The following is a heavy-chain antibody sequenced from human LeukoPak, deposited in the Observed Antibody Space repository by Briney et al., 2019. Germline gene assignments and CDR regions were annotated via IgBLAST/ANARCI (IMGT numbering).Heavy chain of an antibody. CDR1: GYSISSGYY. CDR3: ARAGTIFGVVTWFDP. Sequence: SETLSLTCTVSGYSISSGYYWGWIRQPPGKGLEWIVSIYHSGSTYYNPSLKSRVTISVDTSKNQFSLKLSSVTAADTAVYYCARAGTIFGVVTWFDPWGQGTLVTVSS. J-gene: IGHJ5*02. CDR2: IYHSGST. D-gene: IGHD3-3*01. V-gene: IGHV4-38-2*02.